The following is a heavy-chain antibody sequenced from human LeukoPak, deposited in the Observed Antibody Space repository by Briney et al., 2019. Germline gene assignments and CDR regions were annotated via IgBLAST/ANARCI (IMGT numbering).Heavy chain of an antibody. D-gene: IGHD3-22*01. Sequence: PGGSLRLSCAASGFTFSSYWMSWVRQAPGKGLEWVSGIIASGKSTFYAGSVRGRVTVSRNNSRNTLYLQMNSLRVEDTAIYYCTRPHVDGGYYYHQYWGQGTLVTVSS. J-gene: IGHJ4*02. CDR2: IIASGKST. V-gene: IGHV3-23*01. CDR1: GFTFSSYW. CDR3: TRPHVDGGYYYHQY.